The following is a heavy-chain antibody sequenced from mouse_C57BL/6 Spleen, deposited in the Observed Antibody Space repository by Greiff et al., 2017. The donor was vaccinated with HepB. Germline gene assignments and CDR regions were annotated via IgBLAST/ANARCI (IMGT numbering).Heavy chain of an antibody. CDR3: TYGSSYEGWYFDV. CDR2: IYPGNSDT. CDR1: GYTFTSYW. D-gene: IGHD1-1*01. Sequence: VQLKQSGTVLARPGASVKMSCKTSGYTFTSYWMHWVKQRPGQGLEWIGAIYPGNSDTSYNQKFKGKAKLTAVTSASTAYIELSSLTNEDSAVYYCTYGSSYEGWYFDVWGTGTTVTVSS. J-gene: IGHJ1*03. V-gene: IGHV1-5*01.